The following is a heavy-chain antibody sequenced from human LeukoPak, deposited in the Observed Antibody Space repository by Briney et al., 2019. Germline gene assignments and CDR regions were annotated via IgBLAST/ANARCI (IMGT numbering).Heavy chain of an antibody. CDR2: IHYSGST. Sequence: SETLSLTCSVSGGSIDTTYWSWIRQPPGKGLEWIGNIHYSGSTNYNSSLKSRVTISVDTSKNQFSLKMISVTTADTAVYFCARDITIFGVVIGSFDYWGQGTLVTVSS. J-gene: IGHJ4*02. V-gene: IGHV4-59*01. CDR1: GGSIDTTY. CDR3: ARDITIFGVVIGSFDY. D-gene: IGHD3-3*01.